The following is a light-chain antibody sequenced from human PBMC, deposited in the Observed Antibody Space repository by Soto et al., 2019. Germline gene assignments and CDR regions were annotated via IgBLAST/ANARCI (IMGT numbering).Light chain of an antibody. Sequence: EIVFTESPATLSLSPGERATLSCRASPSVTNFLAWYQQKPGQAPRLLIYGAFNRATGIPDRFSASGSGTDFTLTISRLEPEDFAVYYCQQYAKAPLTFGQGTKVDIK. V-gene: IGKV3-20*01. J-gene: IGKJ1*01. CDR3: QQYAKAPLT. CDR2: GAF. CDR1: PSVTNF.